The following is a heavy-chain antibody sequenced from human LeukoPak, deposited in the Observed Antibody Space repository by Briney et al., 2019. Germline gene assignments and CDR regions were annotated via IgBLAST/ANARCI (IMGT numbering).Heavy chain of an antibody. CDR1: GFTFSIYA. CDR3: ARYCSGGSCFLNYYGMDV. D-gene: IGHD2-15*01. V-gene: IGHV3-23*01. CDR2: ISGNSLDT. Sequence: GGSLRLSCAASGFTFSIYAMTWVRQAPGKELEWVSAISGNSLDTHYIDSVKGRFTISRDNSKNTLYLQMNSLRDDDTAVYYCARYCSGGSCFLNYYGMDVWGQGTTVTVSS. J-gene: IGHJ6*02.